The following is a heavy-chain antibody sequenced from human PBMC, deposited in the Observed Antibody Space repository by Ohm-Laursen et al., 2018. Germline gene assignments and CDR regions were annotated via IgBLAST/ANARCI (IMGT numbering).Heavy chain of an antibody. D-gene: IGHD2-15*01. CDR1: GFTFSSDT. J-gene: IGHJ4*02. V-gene: IGHV3-23*01. Sequence: SLRLSCTASGFTFSSDTMSWVRQAPGKGLEWVSSISNNGAGTYYADSVKGRFTISRDNSKNTLYLQMNSLRAEDTAIYYYVKGRLAGAFDYWGQGTLVTVSS. CDR3: VKGRLAGAFDY. CDR2: ISNNGAGT.